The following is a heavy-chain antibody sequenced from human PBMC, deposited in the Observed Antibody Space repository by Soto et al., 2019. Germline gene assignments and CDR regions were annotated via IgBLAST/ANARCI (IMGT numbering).Heavy chain of an antibody. J-gene: IGHJ4*02. CDR2: IYSGGST. D-gene: IGHD4-17*01. CDR3: ARGLTTVTTSYYFDY. CDR1: GFTVSSNY. Sequence: GGSLRLSCAASGFTVSSNYMSWVRQAPGKGLEWVSVIYSGGSTYYADSVKGRFTISRHNSKNTLYLQMNSLRAEDTAVYYCARGLTTVTTSYYFDYWGQGTLVTVSS. V-gene: IGHV3-53*04.